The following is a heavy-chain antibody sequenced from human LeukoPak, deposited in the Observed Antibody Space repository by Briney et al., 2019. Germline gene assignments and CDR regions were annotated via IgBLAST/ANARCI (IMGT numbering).Heavy chain of an antibody. J-gene: IGHJ4*02. Sequence: SETLSLTCAVYGGSFSDYYWNWIRQPPGKGLEWIGEINHDGGANYNPSLKSRVTISVDMSKNQFSLKVDSVEAADTGVYYCARVDSWSSIDSWGQGTLVTVSS. CDR2: INHDGGA. CDR1: GGSFSDYY. CDR3: ARVDSWSSIDS. V-gene: IGHV4-34*01. D-gene: IGHD6-6*01.